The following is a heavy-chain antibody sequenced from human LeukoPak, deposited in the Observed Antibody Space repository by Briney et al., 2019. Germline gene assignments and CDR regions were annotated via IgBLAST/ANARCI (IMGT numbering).Heavy chain of an antibody. D-gene: IGHD3-9*01. Sequence: GGSLRPSCAASGFTFSSYSMTWVRQAPGKGLKGVASISSSSSYIYYADAVKGRFTISRDNAKNSLYLQMNSLRAEDTAVYYCARDLDRYDILTGTVFDPWGQGTLVTVSS. CDR3: ARDLDRYDILTGTVFDP. CDR2: ISSSSSYI. V-gene: IGHV3-21*01. CDR1: GFTFSSYS. J-gene: IGHJ5*02.